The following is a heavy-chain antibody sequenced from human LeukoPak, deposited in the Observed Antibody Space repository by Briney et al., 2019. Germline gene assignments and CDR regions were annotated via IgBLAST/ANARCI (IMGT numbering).Heavy chain of an antibody. CDR3: VRHPDIVVVPAAIGS. CDR2: IYPGDSDT. D-gene: IGHD2-2*01. CDR1: GYNFTSYW. J-gene: IGHJ4*02. Sequence: GESLKISCKGSGYNFTSYWIGWVRQMPGKGLEWMGIIYPGDSDTRYSPSFQGQVTISADKSISTAYLQWGSLKASDTAMYYCVRHPDIVVVPAAIGSWGQGTLVTVSS. V-gene: IGHV5-51*01.